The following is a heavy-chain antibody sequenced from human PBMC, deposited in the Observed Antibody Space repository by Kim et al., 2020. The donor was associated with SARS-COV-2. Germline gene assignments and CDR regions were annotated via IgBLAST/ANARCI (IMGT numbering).Heavy chain of an antibody. Sequence: SETLSLTCTVSGGSISSSSYYWSWIRQPPGKGLEWIGSIYYSGSTYYNPSLKSRVTISVDTSKNQFSLKLSSVTAADTAVYYCATDRAARYNWNLISAFWISGEGTIVTVSS. V-gene: IGHV4-39*07. CDR1: GGSISSSSYY. CDR3: ATDRAARYNWNLISAFWI. CDR2: IYYSGST. D-gene: IGHD1-20*01. J-gene: IGHJ3*02.